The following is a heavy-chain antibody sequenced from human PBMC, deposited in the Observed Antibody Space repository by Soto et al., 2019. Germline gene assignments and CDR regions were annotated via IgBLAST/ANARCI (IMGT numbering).Heavy chain of an antibody. CDR3: ARRHIAAAGLASGVFDY. CDR1: GFIFSSYA. D-gene: IGHD6-13*01. Sequence: EVQLLESGGGLVQPGGSLRLSCAASGFIFSSYAMSWVRQAPGKGLEWVSTMSGSGGDIYYADSVKGRFTISRDYSKNTLYLQMNSLRAEDTAIYYCARRHIAAAGLASGVFDYWGQGTLGSVSS. CDR2: MSGSGGDI. V-gene: IGHV3-23*01. J-gene: IGHJ4*02.